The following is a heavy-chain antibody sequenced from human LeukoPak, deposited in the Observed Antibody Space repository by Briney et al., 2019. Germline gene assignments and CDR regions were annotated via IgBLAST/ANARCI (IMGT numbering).Heavy chain of an antibody. CDR2: INPNSGGT. J-gene: IGHJ4*02. V-gene: IGHV1-2*02. CDR3: ARIPLTIFEDY. Sequence: VASVKVSCKASGYSFTGYYMHWVRQAPGQGLEWMGWINPNSGGTNYAQKFQGRVTMTRDTSISTAYMELSRLRSDDTAVYYCARIPLTIFEDYWGQGTLVTVSS. D-gene: IGHD3-3*01. CDR1: GYSFTGYY.